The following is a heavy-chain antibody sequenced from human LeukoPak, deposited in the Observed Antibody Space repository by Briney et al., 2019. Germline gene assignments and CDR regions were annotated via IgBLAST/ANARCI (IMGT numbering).Heavy chain of an antibody. CDR1: GGSISSGDYY. J-gene: IGHJ4*02. D-gene: IGHD5-18*01. Sequence: SQTLSLTGTVSGGSISSGDYYWSWIRQPPGKGLEWIGYIYYSGSTYYNPSLKSRVTISVDTSKNQFSLKLSSVTAADTAVYYCASSGYSYGYGEDYWGQGTLVTVSS. CDR2: IYYSGST. CDR3: ASSGYSYGYGEDY. V-gene: IGHV4-30-4*01.